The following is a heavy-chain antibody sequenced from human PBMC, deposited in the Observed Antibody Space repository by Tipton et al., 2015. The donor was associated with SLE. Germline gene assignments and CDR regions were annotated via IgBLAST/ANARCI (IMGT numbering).Heavy chain of an antibody. Sequence: HVTISADKSISTAYLQWSSLKASDTAMYYCARRAVAGDDAFDIWGQGTMVTVSS. CDR3: ARRAVAGDDAFDI. J-gene: IGHJ3*02. D-gene: IGHD6-19*01. V-gene: IGHV5-10-1*01.